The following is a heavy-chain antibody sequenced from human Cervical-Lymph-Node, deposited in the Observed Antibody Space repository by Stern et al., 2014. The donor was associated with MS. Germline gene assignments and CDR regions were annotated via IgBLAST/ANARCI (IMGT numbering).Heavy chain of an antibody. Sequence: VQLVESGAEVTKPGASVKVSCKPSGYTFTNSYMHCVRQAPGQGLEWMGIINPSGGSTSYAQKFQGRVTMTRDTSTSTVYMELSSLRSEDTAVYYCAREVAGHRLGMMDVWGQGTTVTVSS. CDR3: AREVAGHRLGMMDV. CDR2: INPSGGST. D-gene: IGHD6-19*01. CDR1: GYTFTNSY. J-gene: IGHJ6*02. V-gene: IGHV1-46*01.